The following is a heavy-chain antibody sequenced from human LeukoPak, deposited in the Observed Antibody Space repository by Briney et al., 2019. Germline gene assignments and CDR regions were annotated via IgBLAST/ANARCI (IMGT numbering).Heavy chain of an antibody. CDR3: ARERMYSGSGSTYPYYDY. CDR2: IRQDGGEK. Sequence: GGSLRLSCAVSGFTFTDYWMNWVRQAPGKGLEWVASIRQDGGEKSYVDSVKGRFTISRDNAKNALYLEMNSLRAEDTAEYFCARERMYSGSGSTYPYYDYWGQGTLVTVSS. J-gene: IGHJ4*02. CDR1: GFTFTDYW. D-gene: IGHD3-10*01. V-gene: IGHV3-7*01.